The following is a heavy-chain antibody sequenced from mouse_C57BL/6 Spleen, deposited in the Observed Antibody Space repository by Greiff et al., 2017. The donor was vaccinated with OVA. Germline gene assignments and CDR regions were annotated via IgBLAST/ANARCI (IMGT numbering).Heavy chain of an antibody. D-gene: IGHD2-4*01. CDR1: GYTFTSYG. V-gene: IGHV1-58*01. Sequence: EVQLQQSGAELVRPGSSVKMSCKTSGYTFTSYGINWVKQRPGQGLEWIGYIYLGNGYTEYNEKFKGKATLTSDTSSSTAYMQLSSLTSEDSAIYFCARDDYDPYYYAMDYWGQGTSVTVSS. CDR2: IYLGNGYT. CDR3: ARDDYDPYYYAMDY. J-gene: IGHJ4*01.